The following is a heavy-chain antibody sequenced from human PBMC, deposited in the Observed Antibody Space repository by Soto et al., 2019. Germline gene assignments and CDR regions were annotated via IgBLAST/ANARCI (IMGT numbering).Heavy chain of an antibody. CDR2: IIAVSGKT. CDR1: GGILSRIA. V-gene: IGHV1-69*01. Sequence: QVQLVQSGAEVKKPGSSVKVSCKASGGILSRIAISWVRQAPGQGLEWMGGIIAVSGKTNYAQRFQGRVTITAEESTNTAHMELSSLRSEDTAVYYCARPCSGSYHGDNWFDLWGQGTLVTVSS. D-gene: IGHD1-26*01. J-gene: IGHJ5*01. CDR3: ARPCSGSYHGDNWFDL.